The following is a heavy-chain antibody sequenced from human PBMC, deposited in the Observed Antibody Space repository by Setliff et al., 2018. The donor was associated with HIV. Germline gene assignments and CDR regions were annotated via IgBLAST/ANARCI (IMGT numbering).Heavy chain of an antibody. CDR2: IWYDGSNK. J-gene: IGHJ4*02. Sequence: GGSLRLSCAASGFTFKTDAMHWVRQAPGKGLEWVAFIWYDGSNKEYGDSVKGRFTISRDNSKNRVYLELRSLTADDTAVYYCARDNWGEDYWGQGTLVTVSS. CDR3: ARDNWGEDY. V-gene: IGHV3-30*02. CDR1: GFTFKTDA. D-gene: IGHD7-27*01.